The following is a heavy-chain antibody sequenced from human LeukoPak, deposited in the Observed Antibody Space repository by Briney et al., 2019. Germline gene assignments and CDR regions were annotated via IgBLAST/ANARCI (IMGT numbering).Heavy chain of an antibody. J-gene: IGHJ4*02. V-gene: IGHV1-69*13. CDR3: ARSRSRLGEDAFDY. CDR1: GGTFSSYA. Sequence: SVKVSCKASGGTFSSYAISWVRQAPGQGLEWMGGIIPIFGTANYAQKFQGRVTITADESTSTAYMELSSLRSEDTAVYYCARSRSRLGEDAFDYWGREPWSPSPQ. D-gene: IGHD4-17*01. CDR2: IIPIFGTA.